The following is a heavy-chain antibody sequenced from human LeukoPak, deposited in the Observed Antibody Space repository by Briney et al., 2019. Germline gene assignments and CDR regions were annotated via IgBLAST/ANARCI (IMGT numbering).Heavy chain of an antibody. J-gene: IGHJ6*02. Sequence: GGSLRLSCAASGFTFTSAWTHWVRQAPGKGLVWVSRINSDGSSTSYADSVKGRFTISRDNAKNTLYLQMNSLRAEDTAVYYCAREPPYYDSSGLYYYYGMDVWGQGTTVTVSS. CDR1: GFTFTSAW. V-gene: IGHV3-74*01. CDR2: INSDGSST. D-gene: IGHD3-22*01. CDR3: AREPPYYDSSGLYYYYGMDV.